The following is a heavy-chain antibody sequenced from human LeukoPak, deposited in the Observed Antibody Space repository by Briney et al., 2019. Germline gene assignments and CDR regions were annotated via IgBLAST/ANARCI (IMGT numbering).Heavy chain of an antibody. V-gene: IGHV4-39*07. D-gene: IGHD3-10*01. CDR1: DGSISSNSYY. Sequence: SETLSLTCTVSDGSISSNSYYWGWIRQPPGKGLEWIANIYYSGNTYYSPSLKSRVSISVDTSRSQFSLNLSSVTAADTAIYYCARVTRRRATGEIFGRFLDYWGQGTLVTVSS. CDR2: IYYSGNT. J-gene: IGHJ4*02. CDR3: ARVTRRRATGEIFGRFLDY.